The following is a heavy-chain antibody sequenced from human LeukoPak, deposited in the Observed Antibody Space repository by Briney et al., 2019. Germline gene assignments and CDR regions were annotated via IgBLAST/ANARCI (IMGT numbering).Heavy chain of an antibody. CDR1: GFTFTTYW. Sequence: GGSLRLSCVASGFTFTTYWMSWVRQAPGKGLEWVANINQDGSEKYYVDSVKGRFTISRDNAKNSLNLQMNSLRAEDTAVYYCARADGAAAGTDYWGQGTLVTVSS. CDR2: INQDGSEK. V-gene: IGHV3-7*01. D-gene: IGHD6-13*01. J-gene: IGHJ4*02. CDR3: ARADGAAAGTDY.